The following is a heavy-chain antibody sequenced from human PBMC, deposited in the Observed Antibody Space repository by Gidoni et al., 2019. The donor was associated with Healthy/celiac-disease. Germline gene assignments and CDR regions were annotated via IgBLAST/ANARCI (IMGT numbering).Heavy chain of an antibody. CDR1: GYPFTGYY. CDR2: INPNSGGT. CDR3: ARSRPRIYSGYDNNWFDP. Sequence: QVQLVQSGAEVKKPGASVKVSCTASGYPFTGYYLHWVRQAPGQGLEWMGWINPNSGGTNYAQKFQGRVTMTRDTSISTAYMELSRLRSDDTAVYYCARSRPRIYSGYDNNWFDPWGQGTLVTVSS. J-gene: IGHJ5*02. D-gene: IGHD5-12*01. V-gene: IGHV1-2*02.